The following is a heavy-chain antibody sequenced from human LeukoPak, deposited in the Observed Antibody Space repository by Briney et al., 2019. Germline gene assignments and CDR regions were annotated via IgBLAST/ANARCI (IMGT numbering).Heavy chain of an antibody. CDR1: GFTFSSYG. J-gene: IGHJ3*01. D-gene: IGHD6-13*01. V-gene: IGHV3-30*18. Sequence: GALRLSCAASGFTFSSYGMHWVRQAPGKGLEWVVVISHDGSNNNYADSVKGRFTISRDNSKNTLYLQMNSLRAEDTAVYYCAKESDSSSWVTIDYWGQGTMVTVSS. CDR2: ISHDGSNN. CDR3: AKESDSSSWVTIDY.